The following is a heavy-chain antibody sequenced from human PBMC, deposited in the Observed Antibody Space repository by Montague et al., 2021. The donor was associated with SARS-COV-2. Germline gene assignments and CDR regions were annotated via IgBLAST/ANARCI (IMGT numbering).Heavy chain of an antibody. Sequence: SETLSLTCAVYGGSLSGYYWSWIRQPPGEGLEWIAEISHSGSISYNPSLKSRVTISVDTSKNQFSLKLSSATAADMAVYYCVRVPYRLLFVPRYYGMDVWGQGTTVTVSS. V-gene: IGHV4-34*01. CDR1: GGSLSGYY. CDR3: VRVPYRLLFVPRYYGMDV. D-gene: IGHD2-2*01. J-gene: IGHJ6*02. CDR2: ISHSGSI.